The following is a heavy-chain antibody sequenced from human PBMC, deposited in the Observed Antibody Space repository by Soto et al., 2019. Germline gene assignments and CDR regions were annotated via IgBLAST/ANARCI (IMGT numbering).Heavy chain of an antibody. Sequence: PGGSLRLSXAASGFTLSDRYMDWVRQAPGKGLEWVGRTKNKANRYTTEYAASVNGRFTISRDDSKNSLYLQMNSLKTEDTAVYYCARWVSGSPDNWGQGTLVTVSS. V-gene: IGHV3-72*01. CDR3: ARWVSGSPDN. J-gene: IGHJ4*02. CDR2: TKNKANRYTT. CDR1: GFTLSDRY. D-gene: IGHD1-26*01.